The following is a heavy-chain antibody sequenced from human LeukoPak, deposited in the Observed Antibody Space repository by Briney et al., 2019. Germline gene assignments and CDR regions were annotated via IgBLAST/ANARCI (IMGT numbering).Heavy chain of an antibody. CDR3: ARFPLLGGPDY. V-gene: IGHV1-18*01. J-gene: IGHJ4*02. CDR2: ISAYNGNT. D-gene: IGHD2-15*01. CDR1: GGTFSSYA. Sequence: ASVKVSCKASGGTFSSYAISWVRQAPGQGLEWMGWISAYNGNTNYAQKLQGRVTMTTDTSTSTAYMELRSLRSDDTAVYYCARFPLLGGPDYWGQGTLVTVSS.